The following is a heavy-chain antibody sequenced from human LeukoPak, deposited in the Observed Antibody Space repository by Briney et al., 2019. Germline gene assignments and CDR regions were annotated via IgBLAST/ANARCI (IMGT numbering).Heavy chain of an antibody. J-gene: IGHJ4*02. CDR1: GLSFSDYW. CDR2: IKKDGSEK. D-gene: IGHD3-10*01. V-gene: IGHV3-7*05. Sequence: GGSLRLSCAASGLSFSDYWMSWVRQAPGKGLEWVANIKKDGSEKYYVDSVKGRFTISRDNAKNSLYLQMNSLRVDDTAVYYCASRPLWFGESDFWGQGTLVTVSS. CDR3: ASRPLWFGESDF.